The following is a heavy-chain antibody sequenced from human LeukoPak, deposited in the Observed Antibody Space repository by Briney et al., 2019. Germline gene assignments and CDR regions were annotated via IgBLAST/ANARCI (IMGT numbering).Heavy chain of an antibody. CDR1: GFTFSSYG. Sequence: GGSLRLSCAASGFTFSSYGMHWVRQAPGKGLEWVAFIRHDGSNKYYADSVKGRFTISRDNSKNTLYLQMNSLRAEDTAVYYCAKASYYYGSGSYEFYGMDVWGQGTTVTVSS. CDR2: IRHDGSNK. J-gene: IGHJ6*02. CDR3: AKASYYYGSGSYEFYGMDV. V-gene: IGHV3-30*02. D-gene: IGHD3-10*01.